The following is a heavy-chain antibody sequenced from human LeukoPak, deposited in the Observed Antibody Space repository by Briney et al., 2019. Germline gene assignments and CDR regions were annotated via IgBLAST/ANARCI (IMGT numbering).Heavy chain of an antibody. CDR1: GGSLGPCY. Sequence: SETLSLTCTVSGGSLGPCYFWSWIRQPAGKGLEWIGRIYTSGSTSYNPSLKSRVTISVDTSNNQFSLKLSSVTAAGTAVYYCARATWPLTAVFDYWGQGILVTVSS. CDR2: IYTSGST. CDR3: ARATWPLTAVFDY. D-gene: IGHD5-24*01. V-gene: IGHV4-4*07. J-gene: IGHJ4*02.